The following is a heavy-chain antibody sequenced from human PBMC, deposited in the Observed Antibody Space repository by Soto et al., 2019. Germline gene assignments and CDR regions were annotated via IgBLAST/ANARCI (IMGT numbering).Heavy chain of an antibody. V-gene: IGHV3-23*01. CDR3: AARVACVVAVY. D-gene: IGHD2-15*01. CDR2: IDASGGST. J-gene: IGHJ4*02. CDR1: GFTPISDF. Sequence: QTGGSLRLSCEASGFTPISDFMSWVRQAPGKGLEWVSGIDASGGSTNYADSVRGRFSISKDSSKNTLYLQMNSLRAEDAAMYYCAARVACVVAVYWGRGTLVTVSS.